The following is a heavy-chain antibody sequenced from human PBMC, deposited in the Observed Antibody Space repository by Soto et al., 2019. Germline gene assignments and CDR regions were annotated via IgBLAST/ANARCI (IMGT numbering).Heavy chain of an antibody. CDR3: ARQPKDSSSWYIFDY. CDR2: IYYSGST. Sequence: SETLSLTCTVSGGSISSSSYYWGWIRQPPGKGLEWIGSIYYSGSTYYNPSLKSRVTISVDTSKNQFSLKLSSVTAADTAVYYRARQPKDSSSWYIFDYWGQGTLVTVSS. V-gene: IGHV4-39*01. CDR1: GGSISSSSYY. D-gene: IGHD6-13*01. J-gene: IGHJ4*02.